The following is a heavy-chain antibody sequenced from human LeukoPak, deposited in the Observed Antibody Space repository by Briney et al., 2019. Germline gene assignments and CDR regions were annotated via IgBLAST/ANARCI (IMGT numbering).Heavy chain of an antibody. CDR1: GFTFSSYW. V-gene: IGHV3-74*01. D-gene: IGHD6-19*01. J-gene: IGHJ4*02. CDR2: INSDGSST. CDR3: AKDPVTIAVYYFDY. Sequence: PGGSLRLSCAASGFTFSSYWMHWVRQAPGKGLVWVSRINSDGSSTSYADSVKGRFTISRDNSKDTLYLQMNSLRGEDTAVYYCAKDPVTIAVYYFDYWGQGTQVIVFS.